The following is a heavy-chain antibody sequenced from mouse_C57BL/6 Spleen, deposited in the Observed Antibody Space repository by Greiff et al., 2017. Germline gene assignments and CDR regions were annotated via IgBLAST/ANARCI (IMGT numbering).Heavy chain of an antibody. CDR2: IYPGSGST. Sequence: VQLLQSGAELVKPGASVKISCKASGYTFTSYWITWVKQRPGQGLEWIGDIYPGSGSTNYNEKFKGKATLTVDTSSSTAYMQLSSLTSEASAVYYGARVDLALDYWGQGTTLTVSS. CDR3: ARVDLALDY. J-gene: IGHJ2*01. V-gene: IGHV1-55*01. CDR1: GYTFTSYW.